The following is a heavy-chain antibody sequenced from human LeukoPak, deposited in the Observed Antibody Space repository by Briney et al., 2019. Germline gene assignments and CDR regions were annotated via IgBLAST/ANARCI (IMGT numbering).Heavy chain of an antibody. V-gene: IGHV3-21*01. Sequence: GGSLRLSCAASGFTFSTYTMNWVRQAPGKGLEWVSSISSRSSSIYYADSVKGRFTISRDNAKNSLYLQMNSLRAEDTAVYYCARAVPQYYDFWSGYSDYWGQGTLVTVS. J-gene: IGHJ4*02. CDR2: ISSRSSSI. CDR3: ARAVPQYYDFWSGYSDY. D-gene: IGHD3-3*01. CDR1: GFTFSTYT.